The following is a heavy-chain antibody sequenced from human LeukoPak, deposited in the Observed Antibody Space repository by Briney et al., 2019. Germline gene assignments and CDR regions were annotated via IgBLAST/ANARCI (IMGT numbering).Heavy chain of an antibody. D-gene: IGHD3-10*01. Sequence: GASVKVSCKASGGTFSSYAISWVRQAPGQGLEWMGGIIPIFGTANYAQKFQGRVTITADKSTSTAYMELSSLRSEDTAVYYCASIPRYYYGFYYMDVWGKGTTVTISS. V-gene: IGHV1-69*06. J-gene: IGHJ6*03. CDR3: ASIPRYYYGFYYMDV. CDR1: GGTFSSYA. CDR2: IIPIFGTA.